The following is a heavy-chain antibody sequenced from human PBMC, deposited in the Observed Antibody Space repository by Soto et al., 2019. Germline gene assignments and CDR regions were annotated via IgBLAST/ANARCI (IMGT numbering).Heavy chain of an antibody. D-gene: IGHD3-22*01. Sequence: LRRSCSSAGFTFSIYAMCWVQQAPGKGLEWVAGINGRGDSTYHADSVKGRFTISKDHSKDTLFLQMNSLRAEDTAVYYCAKGSRGYYGSSSYYYFDHWGQGTLVTVSS. J-gene: IGHJ4*02. CDR1: GFTFSIYA. CDR2: INGRGDST. CDR3: AKGSRGYYGSSSYYYFDH. V-gene: IGHV3-23*01.